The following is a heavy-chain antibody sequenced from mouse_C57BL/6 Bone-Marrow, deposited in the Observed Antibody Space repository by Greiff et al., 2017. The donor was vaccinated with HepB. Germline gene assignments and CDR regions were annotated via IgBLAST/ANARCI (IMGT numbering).Heavy chain of an antibody. Sequence: VQLKQSGAELVRPGSSVKLSCTASGFNIKDYYMHWVKQRPEQGLEWIGWIDPENGDTEYASKFQGKATITADTSSNTAYLQLSSLTSEDTAVYYCTTMVTTGYFDYWGQGTTLTVSS. D-gene: IGHD2-2*01. J-gene: IGHJ2*01. CDR1: GFNIKDYY. CDR2: IDPENGDT. CDR3: TTMVTTGYFDY. V-gene: IGHV14-4*01.